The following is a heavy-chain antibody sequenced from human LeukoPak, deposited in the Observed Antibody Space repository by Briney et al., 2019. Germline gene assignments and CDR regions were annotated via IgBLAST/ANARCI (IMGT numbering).Heavy chain of an antibody. V-gene: IGHV3-30*03. J-gene: IGHJ4*02. CDR1: GFTFSRFG. CDR2: ISYDGSNK. Sequence: GGSLRLSCAASGFTFSRFGMHWVRQAPGKGLEWVAVISYDGSNKYYTDSVKGRFTISRDNSKNTAYLQMDSLKTEDTAVYYCTGNYYGSGSYADFDYWGQGTLVTVSS. D-gene: IGHD3-10*01. CDR3: TGNYYGSGSYADFDY.